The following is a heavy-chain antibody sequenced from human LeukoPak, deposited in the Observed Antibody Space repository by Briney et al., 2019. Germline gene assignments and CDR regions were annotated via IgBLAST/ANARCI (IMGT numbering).Heavy chain of an antibody. CDR3: ARAGFTRGHYNPRDAFDI. V-gene: IGHV4-59*11. CDR1: GGSTITHY. D-gene: IGHD3-22*01. CDR2: IYYSGST. J-gene: IGHJ3*02. Sequence: SETLSLTCTVSGGSTITHYWSWIRQTPGKGLEWIGYIYYSGSTNYNPSLKSRVTMSIDTSKNQFSLRLISVTAADTAVYFCARAGFTRGHYNPRDAFDIWGQGTMVTVSS.